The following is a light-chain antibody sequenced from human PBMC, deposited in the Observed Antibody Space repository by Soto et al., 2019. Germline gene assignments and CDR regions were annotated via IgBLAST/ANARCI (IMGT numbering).Light chain of an antibody. CDR1: SSGGSY. V-gene: IGKV3-11*01. CDR2: DAS. CDR3: QQRSDWPST. J-gene: IGKJ4*01. Sequence: LAPREKGTPSLKASSSGGSYFAWYQQKPGQAPRLLIYDASSRATCIPARFSGSGSGTDFTLTISSLEPEDFAVYYCQQRSDWPSTFGGGTRVEIK.